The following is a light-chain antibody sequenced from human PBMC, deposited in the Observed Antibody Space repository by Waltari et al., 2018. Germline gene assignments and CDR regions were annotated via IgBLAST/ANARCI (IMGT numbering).Light chain of an antibody. CDR1: SSNVGTYHY. V-gene: IGLV2-11*01. Sequence: QSALTQPRSVSGSPGPSVTISRPGPSSNVGTYHYVSWYQQLPGKAPQLMISDVFKRPSGVPDRFSGSKSGYTASLTISGLQAEDEADYYCCSYAGTYRWVFGGGTKVTVL. J-gene: IGLJ3*02. CDR3: CSYAGTYRWV. CDR2: DVF.